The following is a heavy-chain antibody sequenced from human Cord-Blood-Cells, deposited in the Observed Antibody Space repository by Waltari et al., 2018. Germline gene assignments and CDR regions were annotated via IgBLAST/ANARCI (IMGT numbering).Heavy chain of an antibody. J-gene: IGHJ4*02. CDR3: ATLQIRPVAGSDY. Sequence: QVQLVQSGAEVKKPGSSVKVSCKPFGGTLSSYAISWVRRAPGRGLEGMGGIIPIFGTANYAQKFQGRVTITADESTSTAYMELSSLRSEDTAVYYCATLQIRPVAGSDYWGQGTLVTVSS. V-gene: IGHV1-69*01. CDR1: GGTLSSYA. CDR2: IIPIFGTA. D-gene: IGHD6-19*01.